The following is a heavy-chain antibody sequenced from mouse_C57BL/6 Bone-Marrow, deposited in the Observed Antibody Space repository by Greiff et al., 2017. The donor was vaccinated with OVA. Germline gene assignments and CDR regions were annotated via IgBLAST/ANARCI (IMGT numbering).Heavy chain of an antibody. J-gene: IGHJ1*03. V-gene: IGHV1-82*01. CDR1: GYAFSSSW. Sequence: QVQLQQSGPELVKPGASVKISCKASGYAFSSSWMNWVKQRPGKGLEWIGRIYPGDGDTNYNGKFKGKATLTADKSSSTAYMQLSSLPSEDSAVYFCARPYWYFDVWGTGTTVTVSS. CDR2: IYPGDGDT. CDR3: ARPYWYFDV.